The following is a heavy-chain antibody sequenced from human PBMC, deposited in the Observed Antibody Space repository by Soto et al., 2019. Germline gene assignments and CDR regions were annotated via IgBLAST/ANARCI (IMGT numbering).Heavy chain of an antibody. CDR2: IIPIFGTA. D-gene: IGHD6-19*01. J-gene: IGHJ5*02. Sequence: SVKVSCKASGGTFSSYAISWVRQAPGQGLEWMGGIIPIFGTANYAQKFQGRVTITADESTSTAYMELSSLRSEDTAVYYCARGRLISSGWFRWFDPWGQGTLVTVSS. CDR1: GGTFSSYA. CDR3: ARGRLISSGWFRWFDP. V-gene: IGHV1-69*13.